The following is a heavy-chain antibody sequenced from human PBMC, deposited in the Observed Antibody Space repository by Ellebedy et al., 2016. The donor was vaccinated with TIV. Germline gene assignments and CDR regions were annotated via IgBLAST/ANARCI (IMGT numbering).Heavy chain of an antibody. J-gene: IGHJ4*02. V-gene: IGHV3-23*01. D-gene: IGHD5-18*01. CDR2: ISSRAQST. CDR3: AKDRGADVDTDTLTD. Sequence: PGGSLRLSCACSGFPFSGYAMSWVRQAPGQGLAWVSGISSRAQSTSYADPVKGRFTISRDNSKNTLYLQMNSLRVEETALFYCAKDRGADVDTDTLTDWGPGTLVTVSP. CDR1: GFPFSGYA.